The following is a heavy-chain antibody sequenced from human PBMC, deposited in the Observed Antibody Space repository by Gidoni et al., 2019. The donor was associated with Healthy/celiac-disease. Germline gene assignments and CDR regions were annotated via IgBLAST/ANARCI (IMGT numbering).Heavy chain of an antibody. V-gene: IGHV4-4*02. Sequence: QVQLQESGPGLVKPSGTLSLTCAVSGGSISSSNWWSWVRQPPGKGLEWIGEIYHSGSTNYNPSLKSRVTISVDKSKNQFSLKLSSVTAADTAVYYCARDKREELWFGRSVGWFDPWGQGTLVTVSS. CDR2: IYHSGST. CDR3: ARDKREELWFGRSVGWFDP. D-gene: IGHD3-10*01. CDR1: GGSISSSNW. J-gene: IGHJ5*02.